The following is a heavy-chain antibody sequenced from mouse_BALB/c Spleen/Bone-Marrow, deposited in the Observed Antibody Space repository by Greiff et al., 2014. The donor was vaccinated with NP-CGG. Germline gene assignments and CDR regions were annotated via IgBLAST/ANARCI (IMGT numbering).Heavy chain of an antibody. Sequence: EVQLQQSGAELVKPGASVKLSCTASGFNIKDTYMHWVKQRPEQGLEWIGRIDPANGNTKYDPKFQGKATITADTSSNTAYLQLSSLTSEDTAVYYCARYYYGSSLVAYWGQGTLVTGSA. V-gene: IGHV14-3*02. J-gene: IGHJ3*01. D-gene: IGHD1-1*01. CDR2: IDPANGNT. CDR1: GFNIKDTY. CDR3: ARYYYGSSLVAY.